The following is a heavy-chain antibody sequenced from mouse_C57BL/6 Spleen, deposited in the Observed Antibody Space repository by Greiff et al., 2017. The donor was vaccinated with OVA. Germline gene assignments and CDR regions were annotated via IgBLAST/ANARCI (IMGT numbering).Heavy chain of an antibody. J-gene: IGHJ2*01. V-gene: IGHV1-82*01. Sequence: VKLMESGPELVKPGASVKISCKASGYAFSSSWMNWVKQRPGKGLEWIGRIYPGDGDTNYNGKFKGKATLTADKSSSTAYMQLSSLTSEDSAVYFCARWDITTVVVDYWGQGTTLTVSS. CDR3: ARWDITTVVVDY. CDR1: GYAFSSSW. D-gene: IGHD1-1*01. CDR2: IYPGDGDT.